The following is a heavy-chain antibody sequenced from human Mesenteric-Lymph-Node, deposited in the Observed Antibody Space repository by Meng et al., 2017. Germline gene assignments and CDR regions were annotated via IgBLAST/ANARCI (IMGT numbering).Heavy chain of an antibody. CDR2: INHSGST. D-gene: IGHD1-1*01. Sequence: QVQLQQWGAGLLKPSETLSLTCAVYGGSFSGYYWSSIRQPPGKGLEWIGEINHSGSTNYNPSLKSRVTISVDTSKNQFSLKLSSVTAADTAVYYCATEERGYFDYWGQGTLVTVSS. CDR1: GGSFSGYY. V-gene: IGHV4-34*01. CDR3: ATEERGYFDY. J-gene: IGHJ4*02.